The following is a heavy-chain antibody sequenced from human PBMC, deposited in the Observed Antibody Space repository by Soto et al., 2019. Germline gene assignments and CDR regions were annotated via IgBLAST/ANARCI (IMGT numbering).Heavy chain of an antibody. V-gene: IGHV1-69*13. CDR2: IIPIFGTA. CDR1: GGTFSSYA. Sequence: GASVKVSCKASGGTFSSYAISWVRQAPGQGLEWMGGIIPIFGTANYAQKFQGRVTITADESTSTAYMELSSRRSEETGVYYCGRGILYPTYYYDSSRYYGHDYSGQGTLVTVSS. D-gene: IGHD3-22*01. J-gene: IGHJ4*02. CDR3: GRGILYPTYYYDSSRYYGHDY.